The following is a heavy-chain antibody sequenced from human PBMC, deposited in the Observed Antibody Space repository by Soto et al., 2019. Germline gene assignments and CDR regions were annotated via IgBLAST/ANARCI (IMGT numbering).Heavy chain of an antibody. Sequence: GGSLRLSCAASGLTFSSDAMSWVRQAPGKGLKQVSALSGSGGSTYHGDSVKRLYTISGDNSKNTLDLQMNSLRAEDTAVYYCGREPSSGWYSRFDPRGQGTLVTVSS. CDR2: LSGSGGST. D-gene: IGHD6-19*01. CDR3: GREPSSGWYSRFDP. J-gene: IGHJ5*02. V-gene: IGHV3-23*01. CDR1: GLTFSSDA.